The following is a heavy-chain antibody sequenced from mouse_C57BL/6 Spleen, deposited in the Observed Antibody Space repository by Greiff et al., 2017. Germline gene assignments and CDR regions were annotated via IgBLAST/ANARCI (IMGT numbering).Heavy chain of an antibody. CDR1: GYTFTSYW. V-gene: IGHV1-50*01. Sequence: QVQLKQPGAELVKPGASVKLSCKASGYTFTSYWMQWVKQRPGQGLEWIGEIDPSDSYTNYNQKFTGKATLSLDTSSSTAYMQLSSLTSEDSAVYYCARSGYGNLYYFDYWGQGTTLTVSS. J-gene: IGHJ2*01. CDR2: IDPSDSYT. D-gene: IGHD2-1*01. CDR3: ARSGYGNLYYFDY.